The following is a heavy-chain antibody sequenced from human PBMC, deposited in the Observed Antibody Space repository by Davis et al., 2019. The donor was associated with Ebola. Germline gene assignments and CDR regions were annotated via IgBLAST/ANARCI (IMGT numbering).Heavy chain of an antibody. CDR1: GFTFSGSA. CDR2: IRSKANSYAT. D-gene: IGHD1-26*01. CDR3: TSTTNLIDY. Sequence: GGSLRLSCAASGFTFSGSAMHWVRQVSGKGLEWVGRIRSKANSYATAYAASVKGRFTISRDDSKNTAYLQMNSLKTEDTAVYYCTSTTNLIDYWGQGTLVTVSS. V-gene: IGHV3-73*01. J-gene: IGHJ4*02.